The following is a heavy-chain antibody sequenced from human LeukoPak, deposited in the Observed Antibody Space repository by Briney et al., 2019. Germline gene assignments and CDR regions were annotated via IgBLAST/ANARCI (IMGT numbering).Heavy chain of an antibody. CDR1: GFTFSSYW. CDR2: ISSDGSST. J-gene: IGHJ5*02. Sequence: PGGSLRLPCAASGFTFSSYWMHWVRQAPGKGLVWVSRISSDGSSTRYADSVKGRFTISRDNAKNTLNLQMNSLRAEDTAVYYCARGVNGDSRFDPWGQGTLVTVSS. CDR3: ARGVNGDSRFDP. D-gene: IGHD4-17*01. V-gene: IGHV3-74*01.